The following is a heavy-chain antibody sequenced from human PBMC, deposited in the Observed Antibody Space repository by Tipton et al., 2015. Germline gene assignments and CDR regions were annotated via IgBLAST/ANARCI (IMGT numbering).Heavy chain of an antibody. Sequence: QLVQSGAEVKKPGASVKVSCKASDYTFTDYGISWVRQAPGQGLEWMGWINPNNGNTNYAQKLQGRVTMTTDTSTSTAYMEVRSLRSDDTAVYYCARNDYGDYHFDYWGQGTLVTVSS. J-gene: IGHJ4*02. V-gene: IGHV1-18*01. D-gene: IGHD4-17*01. CDR1: DYTFTDYG. CDR3: ARNDYGDYHFDY. CDR2: INPNNGNT.